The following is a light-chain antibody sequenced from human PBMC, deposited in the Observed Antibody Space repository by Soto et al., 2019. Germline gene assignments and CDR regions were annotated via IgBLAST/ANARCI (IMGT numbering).Light chain of an antibody. Sequence: EIVLTQSPHTPTVSPKANATLSCRASQSVSSNLAWYQQKPGQAPRLLLYGASPRATGIPARFSGSGSGTEFTLTISSLQYEDFAVYYCKKYNNWLLTCGQGTPLEMK. CDR1: QSVSSN. J-gene: IGKJ5*01. CDR2: GAS. V-gene: IGKV3-15*01. CDR3: KKYNNWLLT.